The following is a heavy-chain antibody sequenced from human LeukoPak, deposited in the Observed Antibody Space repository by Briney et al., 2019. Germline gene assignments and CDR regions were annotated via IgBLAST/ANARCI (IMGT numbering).Heavy chain of an antibody. CDR1: GFTFSSFS. J-gene: IGHJ4*02. D-gene: IGHD1-1*01. V-gene: IGHV3-30*02. CDR3: AKDRGDWKYFDY. Sequence: GGFPRISCAAAGFTFSSFSINLGRPGPSKGLGWGAFIRYDGSDKYYADSVKGRFTISRDNSKNTLYLQMNNLRVEDTAVYYCAKDRGDWKYFDYWGQGTLVTVSS. CDR2: IRYDGSDK.